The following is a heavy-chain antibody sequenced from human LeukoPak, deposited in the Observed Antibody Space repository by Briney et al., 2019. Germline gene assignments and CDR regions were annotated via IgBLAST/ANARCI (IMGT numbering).Heavy chain of an antibody. J-gene: IGHJ4*02. V-gene: IGHV4-59*01. CDR3: ARGFRTGQENYDY. CDR2: IYYSGST. Sequence: PSETLSLTCTVSGGSISSYYWSWIRQPPGKGLEWTGYIYYSGSTNYNPSLKSRVTISVDTSKNQFSLKLSSVTAADTAVYYCARGFRTGQENYDYWGQGTLVTVSS. CDR1: GGSISSYY. D-gene: IGHD2/OR15-2a*01.